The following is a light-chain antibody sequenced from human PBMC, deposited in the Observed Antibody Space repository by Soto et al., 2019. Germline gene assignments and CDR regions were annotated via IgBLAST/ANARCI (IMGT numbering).Light chain of an antibody. CDR1: SSDVGGYNY. J-gene: IGLJ1*01. CDR2: DVS. CDR3: SSYTSSGTYV. Sequence: QSVLTQPASVSGSPGQSIAISCTGTSSDVGGYNYVSWYQQHPGKAPKLMIYDVSNRPSGVSNRFSGSKSGNTASLTISGLQAEDEADSYCSSYTSSGTYVFGTGTKVTVL. V-gene: IGLV2-14*01.